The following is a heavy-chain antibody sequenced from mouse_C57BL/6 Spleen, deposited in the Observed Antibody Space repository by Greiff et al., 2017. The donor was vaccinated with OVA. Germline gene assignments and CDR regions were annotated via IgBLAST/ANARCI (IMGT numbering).Heavy chain of an antibody. J-gene: IGHJ1*03. Sequence: QVQLQQPGAELVKPGASVKMSCKASGYTFTSYWITWVKQRPGQGLEWIGDIYPGSGSTNYNEKFKSKATLTVDTSSSTAYMQLSSLTSEDSAVYYCARGDEDYGSSYWYFDVWGTGTTVTVSS. CDR1: GYTFTSYW. CDR2: IYPGSGST. CDR3: ARGDEDYGSSYWYFDV. D-gene: IGHD1-1*01. V-gene: IGHV1-55*01.